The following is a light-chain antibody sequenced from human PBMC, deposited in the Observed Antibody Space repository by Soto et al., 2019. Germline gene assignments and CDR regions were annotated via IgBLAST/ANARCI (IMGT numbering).Light chain of an antibody. CDR3: CSYAGRYTWM. V-gene: IGLV2-11*01. Sequence: QSVLTQPPSVSGSPGQSVTISCTGTSSDVGGYNYVSWYQQHPGKAPKLMIYDVSKRPSGVPDRFSGSKSGNTASLTISGLQAEDEADYYCCSYAGRYTWMFGGGTKLTVL. CDR1: SSDVGGYNY. J-gene: IGLJ3*02. CDR2: DVS.